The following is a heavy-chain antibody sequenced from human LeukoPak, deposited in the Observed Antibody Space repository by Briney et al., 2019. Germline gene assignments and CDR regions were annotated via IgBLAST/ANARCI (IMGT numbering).Heavy chain of an antibody. V-gene: IGHV1-46*01. D-gene: IGHD3/OR15-3a*01. CDR1: GYTFTSYY. CDR2: INPSSGRT. Sequence: GASVKVSCKASGYTFTSYYMNWVRQAPGQGLEWMGIINPSSGRTTYAQKFQGRVTMTRDTSTSTVYMELTSLRSEDTAAFYCARGGLPARSWFDPWGQGTLVTVSS. CDR3: ARGGLPARSWFDP. J-gene: IGHJ5*02.